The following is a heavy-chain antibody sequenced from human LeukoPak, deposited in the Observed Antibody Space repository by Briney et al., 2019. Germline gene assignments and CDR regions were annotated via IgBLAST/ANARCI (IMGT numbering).Heavy chain of an antibody. Sequence: ASVKVSCKASGYTFTTYSISWVRQAPGQGLEWMGWISASNGNTNYAQKFQGRVTMTTDTSTSTAYMEVRSLIYDDTAVYYCARVSSNNWWGNLEAWGQGTLVIVSS. V-gene: IGHV1-18*01. CDR1: GYTFTTYS. D-gene: IGHD3-16*01. CDR2: ISASNGNT. J-gene: IGHJ1*01. CDR3: ARVSSNNWWGNLEA.